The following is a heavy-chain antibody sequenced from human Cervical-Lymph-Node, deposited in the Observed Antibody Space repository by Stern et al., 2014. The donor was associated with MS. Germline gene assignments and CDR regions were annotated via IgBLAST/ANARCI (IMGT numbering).Heavy chain of an antibody. CDR3: ARQRYFDY. Sequence: EVQLVQSGPEVKRPGESLKISCQASGYTFTSYRIGWVRQMPGKGLDWIAIIFPGGSDIRYSPSFQGQVTISADKSSSTAYLQWNTLKASDTAIYYCARQRYFDYWGQGTLVTVSS. J-gene: IGHJ4*02. CDR1: GYTFTSYR. V-gene: IGHV5-51*01. CDR2: IFPGGSDI.